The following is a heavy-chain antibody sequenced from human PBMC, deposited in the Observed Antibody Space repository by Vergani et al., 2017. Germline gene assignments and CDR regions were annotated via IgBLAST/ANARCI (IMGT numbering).Heavy chain of an antibody. CDR1: GFSLTTGGEG. D-gene: IGHD3-9*01. CDR2: VYWNDDE. CDR3: VHRLGYFDWDGAFDV. J-gene: IGHJ3*01. Sequence: QITLRESGPTLVKPTQTLTLTCTFSGFSLTTGGEGVGWIRQPPGRALEWLAFVYWNDDECYSPSLKSRVTITKDTSNNEVILTMATMDPVDTATYYCVHRLGYFDWDGAFDVWGAGTMVTVSS. V-gene: IGHV2-5*01.